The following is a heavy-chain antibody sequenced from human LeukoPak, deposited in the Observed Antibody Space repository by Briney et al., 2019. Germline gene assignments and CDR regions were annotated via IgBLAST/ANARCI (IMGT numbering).Heavy chain of an antibody. CDR2: IYGGGST. J-gene: IGHJ4*02. CDR3: ASHYGSGSYYTDY. Sequence: GGSLRLSCAVSGFTVSNDYMSWVRQAPGKGLEWVSVIYGGGSTYYADSVRGRFTISRDNAKNSLYLQMNSLRAEDTAVYYCASHYGSGSYYTDYWGQGTLVTVSS. CDR1: GFTVSNDY. D-gene: IGHD3-10*01. V-gene: IGHV3-53*01.